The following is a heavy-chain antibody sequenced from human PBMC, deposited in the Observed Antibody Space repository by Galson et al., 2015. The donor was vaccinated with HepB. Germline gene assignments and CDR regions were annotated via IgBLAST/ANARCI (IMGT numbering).Heavy chain of an antibody. D-gene: IGHD3-10*01. Sequence: SVKVSCKASGGTFSSYAISWVRQAPGQGLEWMGGIIPIFGTAKYAQKFQGRVTITADESTSTAYMELSSLRSEDTAVYYCGRGGYYYGSDSGFHMDVWGKGTTVTVSS. J-gene: IGHJ6*03. CDR2: IIPIFGTA. CDR1: GGTFSSYA. CDR3: GRGGYYYGSDSGFHMDV. V-gene: IGHV1-69*13.